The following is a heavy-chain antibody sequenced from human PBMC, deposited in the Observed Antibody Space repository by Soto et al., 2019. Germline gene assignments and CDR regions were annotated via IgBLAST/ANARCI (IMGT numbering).Heavy chain of an antibody. Sequence: QVQLVQSGAEVKKPGASVKVSCKASGYTFTSYYMHWVRQAPGQGLEWMGIINPSGGSTSYAQKCQGRVTMARDTSTSTVYMELSSLRSEDTAVYYCARTYDSSGHFDYWGQGTLVTASS. J-gene: IGHJ4*02. V-gene: IGHV1-46*03. CDR2: INPSGGST. CDR1: GYTFTSYY. D-gene: IGHD3-22*01. CDR3: ARTYDSSGHFDY.